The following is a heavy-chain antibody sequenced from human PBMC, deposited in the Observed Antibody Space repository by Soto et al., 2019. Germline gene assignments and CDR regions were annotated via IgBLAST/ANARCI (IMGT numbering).Heavy chain of an antibody. CDR1: GGSFSGYY. V-gene: IGHV4-34*01. CDR2: INHSGST. D-gene: IGHD5-12*01. CDR3: AREPTRWLQSSWSR. J-gene: IGHJ4*02. Sequence: ETLSITGSVYGGSFSGYYWSWIRQPPGKGLEWIGEINHSGSTNYNPSLKSRVTISVDTSKNQFSLKLSSVTAADTAVYYCAREPTRWLQSSWSRWGQGTLVTVYS.